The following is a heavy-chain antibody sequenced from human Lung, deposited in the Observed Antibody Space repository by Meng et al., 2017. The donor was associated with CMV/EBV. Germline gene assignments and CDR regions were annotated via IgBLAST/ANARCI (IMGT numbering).Heavy chain of an antibody. V-gene: IGHV1-2*02. CDR1: GYTFTAHY. Sequence: ASXXVSCKASGYTFTAHYFHWVRQAPAQGLEWMGWIHPHRGDTNYAQQFQGRVTLTRDTSINTGYMELTRLTSDDTAVYYCARDNNWGPDYWGQGTLVTVSS. CDR2: IHPHRGDT. D-gene: IGHD7-27*01. CDR3: ARDNNWGPDY. J-gene: IGHJ4*02.